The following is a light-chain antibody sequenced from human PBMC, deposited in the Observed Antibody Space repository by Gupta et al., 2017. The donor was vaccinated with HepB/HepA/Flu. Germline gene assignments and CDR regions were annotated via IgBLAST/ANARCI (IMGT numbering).Light chain of an antibody. V-gene: IGKV3D-11*01. CDR2: DGS. CDR3: QHSTT. CDR1: QGVSPY. J-gene: IGKJ1*01. Sequence: EIVLTQSPATLSLSPGERATLSCRASQGVSPYLAWYQQKPGQAPRLLIYDGSKRATGVPARFSGRGPGTDFTLTISSLEPEDFAGYYGQHSTTFGQGTKVEIK.